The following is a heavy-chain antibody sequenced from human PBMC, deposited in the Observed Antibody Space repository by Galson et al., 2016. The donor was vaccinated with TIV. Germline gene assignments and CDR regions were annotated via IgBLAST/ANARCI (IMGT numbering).Heavy chain of an antibody. CDR2: ISDGGNT. CDR3: ARERVVDATYFYYYYGMDV. Sequence: SLRLSCAASGLSVSINYMTWVRQAPGKGLEWASLISDGGNTHYPDSVKGRFTISRDNSKNTLYLQMNSLRVEDTAVYYCARERVVDATYFYYYYGMDVWGQGTAVTVSS. CDR1: GLSVSINY. J-gene: IGHJ6*02. V-gene: IGHV3-66*02. D-gene: IGHD2-15*01.